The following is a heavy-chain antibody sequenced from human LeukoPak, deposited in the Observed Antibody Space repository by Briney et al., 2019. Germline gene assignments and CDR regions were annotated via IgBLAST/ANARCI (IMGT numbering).Heavy chain of an antibody. CDR3: ARAPSSSSWTEYFQH. V-gene: IGHV1-18*01. D-gene: IGHD6-13*01. CDR1: GYAFTSYG. Sequence: ASVKVSCKASGYAFTSYGISWVRQAPGQGLEWMGWISAYNGNTNYAQKLQGKVTMTTDTSTSTAYMELRSLRSYDTAVYYCARAPSSSSWTEYFQHWCQGTLVTVSS. CDR2: ISAYNGNT. J-gene: IGHJ1*01.